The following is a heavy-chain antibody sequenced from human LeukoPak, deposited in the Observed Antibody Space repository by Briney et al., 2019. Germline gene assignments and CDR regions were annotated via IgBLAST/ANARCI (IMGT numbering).Heavy chain of an antibody. V-gene: IGHV4-59*12. J-gene: IGHJ4*02. Sequence: SETLSLTCTVSGGSISSYYWSWIRQPPGKGLEWIGYIYYSGSTNYNPSLKSRVTISVDTSKNQFSLKLSSVTAADTAVYYCASSNLNGDYDNFYWGQGTLVTVSS. D-gene: IGHD4-17*01. CDR1: GGSISSYY. CDR3: ASSNLNGDYDNFY. CDR2: IYYSGST.